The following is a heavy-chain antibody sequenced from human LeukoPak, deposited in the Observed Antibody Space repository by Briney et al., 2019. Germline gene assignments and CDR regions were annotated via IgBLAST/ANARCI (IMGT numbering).Heavy chain of an antibody. J-gene: IGHJ1*01. CDR1: GFTVSRNY. CDR3: ARSRGGDYIPSHFGFQH. V-gene: IGHV3-53*01. D-gene: IGHD2-21*02. CDR2: IYSGGST. Sequence: GGSLRLSCAASGFTVSRNYMSWVRQAPGKGLEWASVIYSGGSTYYADSVKGRFTISRDNSKNTLYLQMNSLRAEDTAVYYCARSRGGDYIPSHFGFQHWGQGTLVTVSS.